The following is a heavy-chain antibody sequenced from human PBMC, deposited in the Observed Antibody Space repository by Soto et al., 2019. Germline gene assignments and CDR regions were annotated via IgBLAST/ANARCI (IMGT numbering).Heavy chain of an antibody. CDR2: ISVSDVFI. D-gene: IGHD1-1*01. Sequence: PSETLSLTCTVSGGSISSGDYYWSWVRQAPGKGLEWVAGISVSDVFIYYSDSVRGRFYISRDASENILYLQMNSLRVDDTALYYCTRETIAGTTGLDSWGPGTLVTVSS. J-gene: IGHJ4*02. V-gene: IGHV3-23*01. CDR1: GGSISSGDYY. CDR3: TRETIAGTTGLDS.